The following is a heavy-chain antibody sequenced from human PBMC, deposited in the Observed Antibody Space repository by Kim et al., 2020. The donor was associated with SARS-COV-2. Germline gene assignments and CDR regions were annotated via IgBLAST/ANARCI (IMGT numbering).Heavy chain of an antibody. Sequence: GNTGDAQKFQGRVTMTRNTSISTAYMELSSLRSEDTAVYYCARGGVQLGYWGQGTLVTVSS. J-gene: IGHJ4*02. D-gene: IGHD6-13*01. CDR2: GNT. V-gene: IGHV1-8*01. CDR3: ARGGVQLGY.